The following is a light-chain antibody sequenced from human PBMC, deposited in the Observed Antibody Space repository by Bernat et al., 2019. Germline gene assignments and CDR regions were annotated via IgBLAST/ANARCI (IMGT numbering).Light chain of an antibody. V-gene: IGKV1-5*03. CDR1: QSVNTM. CDR3: QHYKSYAVT. J-gene: IGKJ1*01. Sequence: DIQMTQSPSTLSASVGERVTITCRASQSVNTMLAWNQQKPGKAPRLLIYRASNLQSGVPSRFSGSGSGTEFTLTISSLEPDDFATYYCQHYKSYAVTFGQGTKVDIK. CDR2: RAS.